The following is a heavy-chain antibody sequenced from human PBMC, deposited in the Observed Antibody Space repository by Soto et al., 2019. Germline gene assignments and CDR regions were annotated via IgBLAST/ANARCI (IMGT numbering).Heavy chain of an antibody. CDR2: IYYSGST. Sequence: QVQLQESGPGLVKPSQTLSLTCTVSGGSISSGDYYWSWIRQPPGKGLEWIGHIYYSGSTSHNPALKGRVTMSADTSKNQFSLNLSSVTAADTAVYYCARTCGGDCYPFDLWGQGTLVTVSS. J-gene: IGHJ4*02. V-gene: IGHV4-30-4*01. CDR1: GGSISSGDYY. CDR3: ARTCGGDCYPFDL. D-gene: IGHD2-21*02.